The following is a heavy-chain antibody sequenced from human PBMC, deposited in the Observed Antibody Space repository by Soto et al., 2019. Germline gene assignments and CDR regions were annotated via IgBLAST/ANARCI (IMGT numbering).Heavy chain of an antibody. CDR3: VIGGSGSYYTVRLTHGMDV. CDR1: GYTFTGYY. D-gene: IGHD3-10*01. Sequence: ASVKVSCKASGYTFTGYYMHWVRQAPGQGLEWMGWINPNSGGTNYAQKFQGWVTMTRDTSISTAYMELSRLRSDDTAVYYCVIGGSGSYYTVRLTHGMDVWGQGTRVTVSS. V-gene: IGHV1-2*04. J-gene: IGHJ6*02. CDR2: INPNSGGT.